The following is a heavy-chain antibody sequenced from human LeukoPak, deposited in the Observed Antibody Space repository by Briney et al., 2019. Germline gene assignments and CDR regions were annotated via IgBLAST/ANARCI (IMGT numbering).Heavy chain of an antibody. Sequence: GGSLRLSCAASGFTFSSYTMNWVRQPPGKGLEWVSNIGTSSTSIYYADSVKGRFTISRDNAKNSLYLQMNSLRADDTAVYYCARFAAGGSYYYYMDVWGKGTTVTVSS. CDR2: IGTSSTSI. CDR3: ARFAAGGSYYYYMDV. V-gene: IGHV3-48*01. J-gene: IGHJ6*03. D-gene: IGHD6-25*01. CDR1: GFTFSSYT.